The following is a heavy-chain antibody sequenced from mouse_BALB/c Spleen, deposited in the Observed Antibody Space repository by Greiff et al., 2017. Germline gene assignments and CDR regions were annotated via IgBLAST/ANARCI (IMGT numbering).Heavy chain of an antibody. V-gene: IGHV2-2*02. CDR2: IWSGGST. J-gene: IGHJ4*01. CDR1: GFSLTSYG. Sequence: QVQLQQSGPGLVQPSQSLSITCTVSGFSLTSYGVHWVRQSPGKGLEWLGVIWSGGSTDYNAAFISRLSISKDNSKSQVFFKMNSLQANDTAIYYCARNFYDEGGYYYAMDYWGQGTSVTVSS. D-gene: IGHD2-12*01. CDR3: ARNFYDEGGYYYAMDY.